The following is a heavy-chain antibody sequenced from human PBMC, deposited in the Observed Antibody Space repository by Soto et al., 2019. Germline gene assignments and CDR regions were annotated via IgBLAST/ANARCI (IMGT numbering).Heavy chain of an antibody. V-gene: IGHV3-53*01. J-gene: IGHJ4*02. CDR3: ARARQQLVLDY. Sequence: VSLRLSCAASGFTVSSNYMSWVRQAPGKGLEWVSVIYSGGSTYYADSVKGRFTISRDNSKNTLYLQMNSLRAEDTAVYYCARARQQLVLDYWGQGTLVTVSS. CDR1: GFTVSSNY. D-gene: IGHD6-13*01. CDR2: IYSGGST.